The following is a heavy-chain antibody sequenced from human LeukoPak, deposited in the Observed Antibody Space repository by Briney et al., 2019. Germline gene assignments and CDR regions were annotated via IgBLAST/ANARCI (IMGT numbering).Heavy chain of an antibody. CDR3: ARRRGYSSSSGGTYYFDY. V-gene: IGHV5-51*01. J-gene: IGHJ4*02. CDR2: IYPGDSDT. Sequence: KGGASLQISCKGSGSFFTSYWIGWVRHLPGKGLEWMGIIYPGDSDTRYSPSFQGQVTISAYRSISAAYLRWSSLKASDTAMYYCARRRGYSSSSGGTYYFDYWGQGTLVTVSS. CDR1: GSFFTSYW. D-gene: IGHD6-6*01.